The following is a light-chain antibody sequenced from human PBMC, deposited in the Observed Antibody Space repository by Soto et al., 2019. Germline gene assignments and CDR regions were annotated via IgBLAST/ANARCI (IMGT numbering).Light chain of an antibody. Sequence: AIQLTQSPSSLYASVGDRVTITCRASQAIRTALGWYQQKPGKVPKLLIYAASILQSGVPSRFSGSGSGTDFTLTISSLQPEDFAVYFCQQYHIWPSWTFGQGTKVELK. CDR1: QAIRTA. J-gene: IGKJ1*01. CDR2: AAS. V-gene: IGKV1-6*01. CDR3: QQYHIWPSWT.